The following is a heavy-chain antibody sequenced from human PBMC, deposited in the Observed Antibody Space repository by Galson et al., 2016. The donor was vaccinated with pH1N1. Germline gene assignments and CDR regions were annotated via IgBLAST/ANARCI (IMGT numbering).Heavy chain of an antibody. D-gene: IGHD2-2*01. J-gene: IGHJ6*02. CDR2: FDPQNLER. V-gene: IGHV1-24*01. Sequence: SVKVSCKVSGHTLNEVSIHWVRQGPGKRLEWMQGFDPQNLERRYSQKFQGRITVTEDRVTNTIYMELSSLRSEDTAMYYCARKTLSNQDRNFFEYGLDVWGQGTTVTVSS. CDR1: GHTLNEVS. CDR3: ARKTLSNQDRNFFEYGLDV.